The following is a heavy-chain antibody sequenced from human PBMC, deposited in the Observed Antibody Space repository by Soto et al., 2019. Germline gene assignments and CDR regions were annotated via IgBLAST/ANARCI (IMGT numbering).Heavy chain of an antibody. CDR1: GGSVSSGCYD. D-gene: IGHD4-17*01. J-gene: IGHJ4*02. CDR2: IYYSGST. Sequence: TLSLPCTVSGGSVSSGCYDWSWIRQHPGKGLEWIWYIYYSGSTYYNPSLKSRVTISVDTSKNQFSLKLSSLTAADTAVYYCARSFRTAYFDYWGQGTLVTVS. V-gene: IGHV4-31*03. CDR3: ARSFRTAYFDY.